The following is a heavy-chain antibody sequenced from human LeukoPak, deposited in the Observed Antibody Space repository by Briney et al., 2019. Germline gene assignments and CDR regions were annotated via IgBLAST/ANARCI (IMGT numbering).Heavy chain of an antibody. D-gene: IGHD2-2*01. J-gene: IGHJ4*02. V-gene: IGHV4-59*01. CDR2: IYYSGST. CDR1: GGSISSYY. Sequence: SETLSLTCTVSGGSISSYYWSWIRQPPGKGLEWIGYIYYSGSTNYNPSLKGRVTISVDTSKNQFSLKLSSVTAADTAVYYCARGSTSPTYFDYWGQGTLVTVSS. CDR3: ARGSTSPTYFDY.